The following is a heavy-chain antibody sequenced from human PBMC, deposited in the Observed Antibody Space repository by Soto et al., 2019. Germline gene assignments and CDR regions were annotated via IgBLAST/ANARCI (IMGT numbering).Heavy chain of an antibody. J-gene: IGHJ4*02. CDR1: AFSLSTNEVG. V-gene: IGHV2-5*01. D-gene: IGHD5-12*01. CDR3: IHDGKLGYTGYDRFYY. Sequence: QITLKESGPTLMKPTQTLTLTCTFSAFSLSTNEVGVGWNRQPPGNALEWLALIYWNDDARYSPSLKNRLTITKDPSKYQVVLTMTNMDPVDTATYYCIHDGKLGYTGYDRFYYSGQGTPVTVSS. CDR2: IYWNDDA.